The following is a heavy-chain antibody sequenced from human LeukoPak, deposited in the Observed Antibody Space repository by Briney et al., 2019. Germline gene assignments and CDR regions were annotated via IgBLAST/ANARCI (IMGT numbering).Heavy chain of an antibody. CDR3: ARELAIAVAGFDY. J-gene: IGHJ4*02. CDR1: GGTFSSYA. V-gene: IGHV1-69*04. D-gene: IGHD6-19*01. Sequence: SVKVSCKASGGTFSSYAISWVRQAHGQGLEWMGRIIPILGIANYAQKFQGRVTITGDKSTSTAYMELSSLRSEDTAVYYCARELAIAVAGFDYWGQGTLVTVSS. CDR2: IIPILGIA.